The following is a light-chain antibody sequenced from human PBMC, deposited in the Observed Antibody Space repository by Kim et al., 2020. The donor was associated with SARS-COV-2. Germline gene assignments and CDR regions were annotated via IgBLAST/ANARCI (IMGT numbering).Light chain of an antibody. CDR1: RGVRRC. J-gene: IGKJ3*01. V-gene: IGKV3-11*01. Sequence: LAPGASSTPPPRARRGVRRCFACDQHKPGHAPRPLRHDASNRANCIPARFSGGGSGTDFTRTISSLEPGDFAVYYCQQRISWPFTFGPGTKVDIK. CDR3: QQRISWPFT. CDR2: DAS.